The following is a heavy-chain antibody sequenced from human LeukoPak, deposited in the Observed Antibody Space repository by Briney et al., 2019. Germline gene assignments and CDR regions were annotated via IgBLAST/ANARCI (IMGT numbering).Heavy chain of an antibody. CDR3: VRGGYTMIKADAFDI. D-gene: IGHD3-22*01. CDR2: ISTRSNYI. Sequence: GGSLRLSCTASGFSFSGYDMNWVRQTPGKGLEWVASISTRSNYIYYAASLKGRFTVSRDNAKASLYLQVNNLGADDTGRYYCVRGGYTMIKADAFDIWGQGTLVIVSS. J-gene: IGHJ3*02. V-gene: IGHV3-21*01. CDR1: GFSFSGYD.